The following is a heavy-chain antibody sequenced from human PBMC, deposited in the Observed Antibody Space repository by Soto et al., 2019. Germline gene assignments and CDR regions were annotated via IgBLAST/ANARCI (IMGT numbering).Heavy chain of an antibody. CDR1: GDTFSGYY. CDR3: ARGNGIAAAGGWTPYYFDF. J-gene: IGHJ4*02. Sequence: QVPLVQSGAEVKRPGASVKVSCRSSGDTFSGYYMHWVRQAPGQGPEWMGWIKPDSGGTTYAQKFQGRVTMTRDTSITTTYMELSTLRSDDTAVYYCARGNGIAAAGGWTPYYFDFWGQGTLVTVSS. D-gene: IGHD6-13*01. CDR2: IKPDSGGT. V-gene: IGHV1-2*02.